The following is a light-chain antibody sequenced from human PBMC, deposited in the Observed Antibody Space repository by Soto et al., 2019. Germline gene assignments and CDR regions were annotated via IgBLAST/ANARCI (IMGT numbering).Light chain of an antibody. CDR1: SSNIGAGYD. J-gene: IGLJ2*01. Sequence: QAVVTQPPSVSGAPGQRVTISCTGSSSNIGAGYDVHWYQQLPGTAPKLLIYGNSNRPSGVPDRFSGSKSGTSASLAITGLQAEDEVDYYCRSYDSSLSGVVFGGGTKLTVL. V-gene: IGLV1-40*01. CDR3: RSYDSSLSGVV. CDR2: GNS.